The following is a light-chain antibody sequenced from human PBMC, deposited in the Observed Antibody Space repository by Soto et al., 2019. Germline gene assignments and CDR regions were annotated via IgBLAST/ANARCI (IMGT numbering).Light chain of an antibody. Sequence: EIVMTQSPATLSVSPGERATLSCRASQSVSSNLAWYQQKPGQGPRLLIYGASSRATGIPDRFSGSGSGTDFTLTISRLEPEDFAVYYCQQYNSWPLTFGGGTKVDIK. CDR3: QQYNSWPLT. J-gene: IGKJ4*01. CDR2: GAS. V-gene: IGKV3D-15*01. CDR1: QSVSSN.